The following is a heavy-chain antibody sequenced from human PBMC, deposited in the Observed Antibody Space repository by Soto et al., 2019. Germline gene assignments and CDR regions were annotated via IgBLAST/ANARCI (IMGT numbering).Heavy chain of an antibody. D-gene: IGHD3-16*01. CDR1: GGPVSSRSYW. J-gene: IGHJ4*02. V-gene: IGHV4-61*01. CDR2: LYYSGST. Sequence: QVQLQESGPGLVKPSETLSLTCTVSGGPVSSRSYWWTWIRQSPGRGLEWIGSLYYSGSTKYNPCRKSRGSTSVDTSKSQFSLTVTSVTAADTAVYYCARDQRDDYAWGPKGVFDQWGPGTLVTSSS. CDR3: ARDQRDDYAWGPKGVFDQ.